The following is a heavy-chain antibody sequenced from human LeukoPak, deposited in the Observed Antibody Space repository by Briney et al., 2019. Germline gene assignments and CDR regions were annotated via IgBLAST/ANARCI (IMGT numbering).Heavy chain of an antibody. J-gene: IGHJ4*02. CDR1: GYTFTSYY. D-gene: IGHD5-18*01. CDR3: AREVDTAMVDY. Sequence: EASVKVSCKASGYTFTSYYMHCVRQAPGQGLEWMGWINPNSGGTNYALKFQGRVTMTRDTSISAAYMELSRLRSDDTAVYYCAREVDTAMVDYWGQGTLVTVSS. V-gene: IGHV1-2*02. CDR2: INPNSGGT.